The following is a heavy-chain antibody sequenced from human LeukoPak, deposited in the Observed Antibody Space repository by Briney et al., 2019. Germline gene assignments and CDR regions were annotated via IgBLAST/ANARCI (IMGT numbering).Heavy chain of an antibody. Sequence: ASVKVSCKASGYTFTSYDINWVRQATGQGLEWMGWMNPNSGNTGYAQKFRGRVTMTRNTSISTAYMELSSLRSEDTAVYYCARGLSYYDFWSGYYTCWFDPWGQGTLVTVSS. CDR1: GYTFTSYD. V-gene: IGHV1-8*01. D-gene: IGHD3-3*01. CDR2: MNPNSGNT. J-gene: IGHJ5*02. CDR3: ARGLSYYDFWSGYYTCWFDP.